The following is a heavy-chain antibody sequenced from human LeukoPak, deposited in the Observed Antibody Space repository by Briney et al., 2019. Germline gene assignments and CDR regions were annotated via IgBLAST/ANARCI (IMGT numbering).Heavy chain of an antibody. V-gene: IGHV3-15*01. CDR3: TTMKYFKRDYYYYYYMDV. J-gene: IGHJ6*03. CDR2: IKSKTDGGTT. Sequence: GGSLRLSCAASGFTFNNYAMSWVRQAPGKGLEWVGRIKSKTDGGTTDYAAPVKGRFTISRNDSKNTLYLQMNSLKTEDTAVYYCTTMKYFKRDYYYYYYMDVWGKGTTVTVSS. D-gene: IGHD2/OR15-2a*01. CDR1: GFTFNNYA.